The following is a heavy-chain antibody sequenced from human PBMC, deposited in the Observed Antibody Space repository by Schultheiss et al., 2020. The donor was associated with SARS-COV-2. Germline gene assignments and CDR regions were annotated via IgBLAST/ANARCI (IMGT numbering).Heavy chain of an antibody. CDR1: GFTFSSYS. CDR2: ISSSSSTI. J-gene: IGHJ5*02. D-gene: IGHD1-26*01. CDR3: ARDIGGSYCWFDP. Sequence: GGSLRLSCAASGFTFSSYSMNWVRQAPGKGLEWVSYISSSSSTIYYADSVKGRFTISRDNAKNSLYLQMNSLRAEDTAVYYCARDIGGSYCWFDPWGQGTLVTVSS. V-gene: IGHV3-48*01.